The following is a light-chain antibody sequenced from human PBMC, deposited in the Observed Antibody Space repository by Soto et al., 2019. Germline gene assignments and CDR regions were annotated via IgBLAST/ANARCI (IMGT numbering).Light chain of an antibody. CDR2: DIS. CDR1: QSVRSY. J-gene: IGKJ4*01. Sequence: EIVLTQSPATLSLSPGERATPSCTASQSVRSYLAWYQHKPGQVPRLLIYDISSRATGIPARFSGSGSGTDFTLTISSLEPEDFAVYYCQQRSSWPLTFGGGTKVEIK. V-gene: IGKV3-11*01. CDR3: QQRSSWPLT.